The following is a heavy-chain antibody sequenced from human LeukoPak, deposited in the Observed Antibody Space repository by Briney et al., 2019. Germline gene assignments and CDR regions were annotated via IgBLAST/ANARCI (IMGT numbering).Heavy chain of an antibody. CDR2: TYYRSKWYN. CDR1: GDSVSSNSAA. Sequence: SQTLSLTCAISGDSVSSNSAAWNWIRQPPSRGLEWLGRTYYRSKWYNDYAESVKGRINIKPDTSKNQFSLQLNSVTPEDTAVYYCARDQAGLDYWGQGTLVTVSS. CDR3: ARDQAGLDY. V-gene: IGHV6-1*01. D-gene: IGHD6-13*01. J-gene: IGHJ4*02.